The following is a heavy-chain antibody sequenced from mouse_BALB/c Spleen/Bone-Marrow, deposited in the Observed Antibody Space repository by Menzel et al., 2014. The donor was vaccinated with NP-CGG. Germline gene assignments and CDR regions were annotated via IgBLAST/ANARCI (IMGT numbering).Heavy chain of an antibody. D-gene: IGHD1-1*01. V-gene: IGHV1-69*02. CDR3: TRSYGSSYEYYFDY. Sequence: VQRVESGAELVRPGASVKLSCKASGYTFTSYWINWVKQRPEQGLEWIGNIYPSASYTNYNQKFKDKATLTVDKSSSTAYMQLSSPTSEDSAVYYCTRSYGSSYEYYFDYWGQGTTLTVSS. CDR2: IYPSASYT. J-gene: IGHJ2*01. CDR1: GYTFTSYW.